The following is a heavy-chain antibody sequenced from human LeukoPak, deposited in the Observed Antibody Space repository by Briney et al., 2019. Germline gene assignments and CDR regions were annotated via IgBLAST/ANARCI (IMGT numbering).Heavy chain of an antibody. CDR1: GGSISRSRDY. D-gene: IGHD5-12*01. J-gene: IGHJ4*02. Sequence: SETLSLTCTVSGGSISRSRDYWGWLRQPPGKGLEWVGSIYYSGSTYYNPSLKSRVTISGDTSKNRFSLKLSSVTAADTAVYYCARQVGPPYSGYAPWLDYWGQGTMVTVSS. CDR3: ARQVGPPYSGYAPWLDY. V-gene: IGHV4-39*01. CDR2: IYYSGST.